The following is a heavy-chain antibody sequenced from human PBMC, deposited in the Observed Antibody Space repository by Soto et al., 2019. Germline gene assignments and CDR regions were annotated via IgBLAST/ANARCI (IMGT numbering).Heavy chain of an antibody. D-gene: IGHD3-10*01. V-gene: IGHV3-48*01. J-gene: IGHJ6*03. CDR3: AKIGSGSYFYYYMDV. Sequence: GGSLRLSCPASGFTFSNYSMNWVRQAPGKGLEWVCYISSSSSTIYYADSVKGRFTISRDNAKNSLYLQMNSLRAEDTAVYYCAKIGSGSYFYYYMDVWGKGTTVTVSS. CDR2: ISSSSSTI. CDR1: GFTFSNYS.